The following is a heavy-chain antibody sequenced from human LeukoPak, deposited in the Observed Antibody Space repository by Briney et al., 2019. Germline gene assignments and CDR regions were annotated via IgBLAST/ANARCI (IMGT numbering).Heavy chain of an antibody. V-gene: IGHV3-64*01. D-gene: IGHD1-1*01. J-gene: IGHJ6*02. CDR3: ARWYNSLDV. CDR1: GFTFRNSA. Sequence: GGSLRLSCAASGFTFRNSAMHWVRQAPGKGLEYVSGISSNGGSTYYANAVKGRFTISRDNSKNTVYLQMGSVRVGDMALYFCARWYNSLDVWGQGTTVTVSS. CDR2: ISSNGGST.